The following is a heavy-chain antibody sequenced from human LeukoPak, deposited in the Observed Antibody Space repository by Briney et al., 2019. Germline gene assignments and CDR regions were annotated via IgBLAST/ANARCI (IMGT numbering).Heavy chain of an antibody. V-gene: IGHV4-39*07. CDR3: ARVIRYGYVVNSWFDP. J-gene: IGHJ5*02. D-gene: IGHD5-12*01. CDR2: IYYSGST. CDR1: GVSISNSSYY. Sequence: SETLSLTCIVSGVSISNSSYYWGWIRQPPGKGLEWIGSIYYSGSTYYNPSLKSRVTISVDTSKNQFSLKLSSVTAADTAVYYCARVIRYGYVVNSWFDPWGQGTLVTVSS.